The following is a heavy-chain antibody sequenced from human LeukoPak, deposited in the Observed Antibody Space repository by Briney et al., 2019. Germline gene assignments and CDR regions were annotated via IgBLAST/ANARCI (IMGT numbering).Heavy chain of an antibody. D-gene: IGHD4-17*01. CDR3: ARYETVTTGAFDI. J-gene: IGHJ3*02. CDR1: GGSISSYY. V-gene: IGHV4-59*01. Sequence: SETLSLTCTVSGGSISSYYWSWIRQPPGKGLEWIGYIYYSGGTNYNPSLKSRVTISVDTSKNQFSLKLSSVTAADTAVYYCARYETVTTGAFDIWGQGTMVTVSS. CDR2: IYYSGGT.